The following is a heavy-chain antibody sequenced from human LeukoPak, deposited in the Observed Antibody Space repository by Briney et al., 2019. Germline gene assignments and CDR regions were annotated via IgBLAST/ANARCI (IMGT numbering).Heavy chain of an antibody. CDR3: ARVRRQVGSRWFDS. CDR1: GFPFTNNY. D-gene: IGHD1-26*01. V-gene: IGHV3-53*01. Sequence: GGSLRLSCAASGFPFTNNYMSWVRQAPGKGLEWVSVINIGGSVSYADPVKGRFTISRDNSNSTLYLQMNSLRVEDTALYYCARVRRQVGSRWFDSWGQGTLVTVSS. J-gene: IGHJ5*01. CDR2: INIGGSV.